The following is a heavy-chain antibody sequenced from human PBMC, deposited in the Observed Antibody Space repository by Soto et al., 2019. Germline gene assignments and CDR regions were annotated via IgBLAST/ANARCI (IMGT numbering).Heavy chain of an antibody. Sequence: QAHLVESGGGVVQPGRSMTLSCAVSGFTFSSHYMHWVRQAPGKGLEWVALISNDGNSKYYAYSVKGRFTTSRDSSKNTMYLQMTSLRVEDTALYYCARDVEGGSDCDPGYWGQGALVTVSS. J-gene: IGHJ4*02. CDR2: ISNDGNSK. D-gene: IGHD1-26*01. CDR1: GFTFSSHY. CDR3: ARDVEGGSDCDPGY. V-gene: IGHV3-30-3*01.